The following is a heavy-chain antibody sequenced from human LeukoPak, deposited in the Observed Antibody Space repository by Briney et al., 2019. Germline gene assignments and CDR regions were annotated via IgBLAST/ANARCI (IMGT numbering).Heavy chain of an antibody. J-gene: IGHJ4*02. CDR1: GFTFSNAW. V-gene: IGHV3-15*01. D-gene: IGHD3-22*01. CDR2: IKSKTDGWTT. CDR3: TTEPWYYDSSGYPVDY. Sequence: PGGSLRLSCAASGFTFSNAWMSWVRQAPGKGQEWVGRIKSKTDGWTTDYAAPVKGRFTISRDDSKNTLYLQMNSLKTEDTAVYYCTTEPWYYDSSGYPVDYWGQGTLVTVSS.